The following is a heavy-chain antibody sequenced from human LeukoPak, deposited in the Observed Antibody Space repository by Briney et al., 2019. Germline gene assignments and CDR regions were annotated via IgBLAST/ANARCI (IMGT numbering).Heavy chain of an antibody. D-gene: IGHD3-3*01. CDR2: ISYSGST. V-gene: IGHV4-39*07. CDR1: GGSISSSSYY. Sequence: PSETLSLTCTVSGGSISSSSYYWGWLRQPPGSGLGWVGSISYSGSTYYNPSLKGRVTISVDTSNNQFSLKLSSVTAADTAVYYCARIRFLEWLPSYFVDWGQGTLVTVAS. CDR3: ARIRFLEWLPSYFVD. J-gene: IGHJ4*02.